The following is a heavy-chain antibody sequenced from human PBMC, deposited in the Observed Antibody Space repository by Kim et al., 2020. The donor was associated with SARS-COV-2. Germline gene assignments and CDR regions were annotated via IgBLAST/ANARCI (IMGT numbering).Heavy chain of an antibody. CDR3: AKDIRVDSSSLTTGFDY. J-gene: IGHJ4*02. CDR2: ISWNSGSI. D-gene: IGHD6-6*01. CDR1: GFTFDDYA. V-gene: IGHV3-9*01. Sequence: GGSLRLSCAASGFTFDDYAMHWVRQAPGKGLEWVSGISWNSGSIGYADSVKGRFTISRDNAKNSLYLQMNSLRAEDTALYYCAKDIRVDSSSLTTGFDYWGQGTLVTVSS.